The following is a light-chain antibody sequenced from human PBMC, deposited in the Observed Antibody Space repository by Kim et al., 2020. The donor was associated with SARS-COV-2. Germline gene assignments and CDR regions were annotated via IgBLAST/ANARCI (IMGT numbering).Light chain of an antibody. CDR2: GAS. Sequence: APAARAPRYRMGSQGVSTWYFAWYNQKPGPAPTLLIYGASNRATGIPARFSGSGSGTDFTLTITRLQPEDFTMYYGQQYGSSPRTFGQGPKPEI. V-gene: IGKV3-20*01. J-gene: IGKJ2*01. CDR1: QGVSTWY. CDR3: QQYGSSPRT.